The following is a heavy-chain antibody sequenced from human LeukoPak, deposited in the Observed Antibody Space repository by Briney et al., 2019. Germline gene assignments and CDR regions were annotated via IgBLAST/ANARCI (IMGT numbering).Heavy chain of an antibody. V-gene: IGHV3-11*04. CDR3: ARKNRQLSRPYDY. J-gene: IGHJ4*02. Sequence: GGSLRLSCAASGFTFSDYYMSWIRQAPGKGLEWVSYISSSSSTIYYADSVKGRFTISRDNAKNSLYLQMNSLRAEDTAVYYCARKNRQLSRPYDYWGQGTLVTVSS. CDR2: ISSSSSTI. D-gene: IGHD3-3*02. CDR1: GFTFSDYY.